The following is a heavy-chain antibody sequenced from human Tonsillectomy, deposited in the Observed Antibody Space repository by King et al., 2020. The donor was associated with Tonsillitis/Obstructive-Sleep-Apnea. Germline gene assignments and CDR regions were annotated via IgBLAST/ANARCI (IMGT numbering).Heavy chain of an antibody. CDR1: GGSISSSSYY. J-gene: IGHJ5*02. Sequence: LQLQESGPGLVKPSETLSLTCTVSGGSISSSSYYWGWIRQPPGKGLEWIGSIYYSGSTYYNPSLKSRVTISVDTSKNQFSLKLSSVTAADTAVYYCARRKGYCSSTSCYNWFDPWGQGTLVTVSS. CDR2: IYYSGST. CDR3: ARRKGYCSSTSCYNWFDP. D-gene: IGHD2-2*01. V-gene: IGHV4-39*01.